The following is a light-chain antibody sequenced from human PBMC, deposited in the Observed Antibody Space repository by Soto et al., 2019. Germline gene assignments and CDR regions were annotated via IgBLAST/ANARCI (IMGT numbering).Light chain of an antibody. J-gene: IGLJ2*01. CDR2: EGT. V-gene: IGLV2-23*01. Sequence: QSALTQPASVSGSPGQSITISCTGTIRDVGSYVLVTWYQQHPGKAPKLMIYEGTKRPSGVSNRFSGSKSGNTASLTISGLQAEDGADYYCCSYAGSSTWVFGGGTKLTVL. CDR3: CSYAGSSTWV. CDR1: IRDVGSYVL.